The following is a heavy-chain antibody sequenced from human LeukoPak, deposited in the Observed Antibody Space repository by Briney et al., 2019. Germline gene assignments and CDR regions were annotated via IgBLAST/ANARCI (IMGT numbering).Heavy chain of an antibody. V-gene: IGHV4-38-2*02. Sequence: PSETLSLTCAVSGYSISSGYYWGWIRQPPGKGLEWVGSIFHSGSTYYNPSLKSRVTISVDTSKNQFSLKLSSVTAADTAVYYCAGDRGVAVAGPPGYWGQGTLVTVSS. D-gene: IGHD6-19*01. CDR1: GYSISSGYY. CDR3: AGDRGVAVAGPPGY. CDR2: IFHSGST. J-gene: IGHJ4*02.